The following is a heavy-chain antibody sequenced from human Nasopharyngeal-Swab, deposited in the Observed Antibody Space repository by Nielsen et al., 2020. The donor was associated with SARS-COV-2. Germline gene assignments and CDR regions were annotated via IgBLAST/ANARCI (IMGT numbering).Heavy chain of an antibody. J-gene: IGHJ4*02. V-gene: IGHV3-30*04. D-gene: IGHD6-19*01. Sequence: LKISCAASGFTFSSYALHWVRQAPGKGLEWVAVIAYDGSNKYYADSVKGRFTISRDNSKNTLDLQMNSLRAEDTAVYYWARDGPYSSGLFDYWGQGTLVTVSS. CDR3: ARDGPYSSGLFDY. CDR1: GFTFSSYA. CDR2: IAYDGSNK.